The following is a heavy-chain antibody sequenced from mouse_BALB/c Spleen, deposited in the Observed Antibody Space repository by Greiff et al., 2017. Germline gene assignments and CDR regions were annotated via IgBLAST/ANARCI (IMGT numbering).Heavy chain of an antibody. J-gene: IGHJ2*01. CDR3: ARLYYGSSYYFDY. CDR2: ISSGGSYT. V-gene: IGHV5-9-4*01. Sequence: EVKLVESGGGLVKPGGSLKLSCAASGFTFSSYAMSWVRQSPEKRLEWVAEISSGGSYTYYPDTVKGRFTISRDNAKNTLYLQMSSLKSEDTAMYYCARLYYGSSYYFDYWGQGTTLTVSS. D-gene: IGHD1-1*01. CDR1: GFTFSSYA.